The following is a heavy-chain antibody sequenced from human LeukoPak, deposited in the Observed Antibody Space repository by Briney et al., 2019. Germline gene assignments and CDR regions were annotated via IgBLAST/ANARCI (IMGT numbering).Heavy chain of an antibody. CDR3: ARGQPPYSDGSTYYAGGFYYYDN. Sequence: SETLSLTCAVYGGSFSAYYWSWIRQTPGKGLEWIGEINHSGSAKYNPSLKSRVTISVTLSKNQFSLDLSSVTAADTGVYYCARGQPPYSDGSTYYAGGFYYYDNWGQGTLVTVSS. CDR1: GGSFSAYY. J-gene: IGHJ4*02. CDR2: INHSGSA. D-gene: IGHD2-15*01. V-gene: IGHV4-34*01.